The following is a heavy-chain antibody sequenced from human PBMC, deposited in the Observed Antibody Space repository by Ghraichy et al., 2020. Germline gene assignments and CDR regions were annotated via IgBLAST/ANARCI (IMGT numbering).Heavy chain of an antibody. D-gene: IGHD6-13*01. CDR2: IYYSGST. V-gene: IGHV4-59*01. J-gene: IGHJ4*02. CDR3: ARGRQLAHY. Sequence: SETLSLTCTVSGGSISSYYWSWIRQPPGKGLEWIGYIYYSGSTNYNPSLKSRVTTSVDTSKNQFSLKLSSVTAADTAVYYCARGRQLAHYWGQGTLVTVSS. CDR1: GGSISSYY.